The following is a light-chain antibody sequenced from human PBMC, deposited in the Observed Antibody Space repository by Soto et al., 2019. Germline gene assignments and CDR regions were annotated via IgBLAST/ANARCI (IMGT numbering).Light chain of an antibody. Sequence: QSVLTQPPSVSAAPGQKITMSCSGDSSNIGNYYVSWHQQLPGTAPKLLIYENDKRPSGIPDRFSGSKSGTSATLGTTGLQTGDEADYYCGTWDSSLSIFVFGTGTKLTVL. V-gene: IGLV1-51*02. J-gene: IGLJ1*01. CDR1: SSNIGNYY. CDR2: END. CDR3: GTWDSSLSIFV.